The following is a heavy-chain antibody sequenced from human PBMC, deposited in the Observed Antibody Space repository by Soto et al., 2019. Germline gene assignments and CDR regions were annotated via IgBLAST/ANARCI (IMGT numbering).Heavy chain of an antibody. CDR2: INHSGST. Sequence: KTSETLSLTCAVYGGSFSGYYWSWIRQPPGKGLEWIGEINHSGSTNYNPSLKSRVTISVDTSKNQFSLKLSSVTAADTAVYYCARAIYYYGMDVWGQGTTVTVSS. V-gene: IGHV4-34*01. CDR1: GGSFSGYY. CDR3: ARAIYYYGMDV. J-gene: IGHJ6*02.